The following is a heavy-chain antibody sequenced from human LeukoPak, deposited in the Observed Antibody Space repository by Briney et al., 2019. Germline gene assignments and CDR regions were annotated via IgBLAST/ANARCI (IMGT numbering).Heavy chain of an antibody. CDR3: ARGGDIVVVPAASP. D-gene: IGHD2-2*01. Sequence: GRSLRLSCAASGFTFSSYAMHWVRQAPGKGLEWVAVISYDGSNKYYADSVKGRFTISRDNSKNTLYLQMNSLRAKDTAVYYCARGGDIVVVPAASPWGQGTLVTVSS. V-gene: IGHV3-30*04. CDR1: GFTFSSYA. CDR2: ISYDGSNK. J-gene: IGHJ5*02.